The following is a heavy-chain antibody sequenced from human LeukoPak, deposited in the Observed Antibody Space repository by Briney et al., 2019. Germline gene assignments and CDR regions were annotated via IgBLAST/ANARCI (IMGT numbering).Heavy chain of an antibody. CDR1: GFIFSDYY. CDR2: ISSSSSHT. V-gene: IGHV3-11*05. CDR3: PRESDISGYYDH. D-gene: IGHD3-22*01. J-gene: IGHJ4*02. Sequence: GGSLRLSCAASGFIFSDYYMSGNRQAPGKGLEWVSDISSSSSHTKYADSVKGRFTISRANAKNSLYLQMNSLRAEDTALYYCPRESDISGYYDHWGQGTLVTVSS.